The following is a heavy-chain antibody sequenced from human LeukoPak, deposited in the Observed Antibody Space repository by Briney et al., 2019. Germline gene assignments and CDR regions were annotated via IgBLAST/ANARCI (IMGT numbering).Heavy chain of an antibody. CDR1: GFTFSSYG. D-gene: IGHD6-13*01. CDR2: IRYDGSNK. CDR3: AKAVAAAGTLDY. J-gene: IGHJ4*02. Sequence: GGSLRLSCAASGFTFSSYGMHWVRQAPGKGLEWVAFIRYDGSNKYYADSVKGRSTISRDNSKNTLYLQMNSLRAEDTAVYYCAKAVAAAGTLDYWGQGTLVTVSS. V-gene: IGHV3-30*02.